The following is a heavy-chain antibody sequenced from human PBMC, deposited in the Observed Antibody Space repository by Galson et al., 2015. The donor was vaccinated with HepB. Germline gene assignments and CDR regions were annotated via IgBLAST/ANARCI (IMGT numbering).Heavy chain of an antibody. V-gene: IGHV1-18*01. Sequence: SVKVSCKASGYTFTTYGVSWVRQAPGQGLEWKGRISGYNGKTDYAQKFQGRVTMTTDTSTSTAYMELRSLRSDDTAIYYCGRGGGATIGGPNFDYWGQGTLVTVSS. J-gene: IGHJ4*02. D-gene: IGHD5-24*01. CDR2: ISGYNGKT. CDR1: GYTFTTYG. CDR3: GRGGGATIGGPNFDY.